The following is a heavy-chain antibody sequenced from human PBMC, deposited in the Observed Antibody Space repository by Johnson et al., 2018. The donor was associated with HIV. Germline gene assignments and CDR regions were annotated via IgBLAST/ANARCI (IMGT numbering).Heavy chain of an antibody. D-gene: IGHD1-26*01. J-gene: IGHJ3*02. CDR2: ISYDGSNK. Sequence: QVQLVESGGGVVQPGGSLRLSCAASGFTFRSYAMHWVRQAPGTGLEWVGVISYDGSNKYYADSVKGRFTISRDNSKNTMSLQMNSPRVEDTALYYCAKDEGGSYSQDAFDIWGQGTMVTVSS. V-gene: IGHV3-30*18. CDR1: GFTFRSYA. CDR3: AKDEGGSYSQDAFDI.